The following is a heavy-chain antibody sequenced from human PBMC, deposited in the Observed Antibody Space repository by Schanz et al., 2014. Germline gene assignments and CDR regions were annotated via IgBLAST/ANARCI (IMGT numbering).Heavy chain of an antibody. V-gene: IGHV3-48*01. Sequence: VQLVESGGGVVQPGRSLRLSCAASGFTFSSYAMHWVRQAPGKGLEWLSYIDGKSTTVYYADSVKGRFTISRDNSKNTLYLQMNSLRTEDTAVYYCASPSGYSDYGTYFDFWGQGTLVTVSS. CDR1: GFTFSSYA. CDR2: IDGKSTTV. CDR3: ASPSGYSDYGTYFDF. D-gene: IGHD5-12*01. J-gene: IGHJ4*02.